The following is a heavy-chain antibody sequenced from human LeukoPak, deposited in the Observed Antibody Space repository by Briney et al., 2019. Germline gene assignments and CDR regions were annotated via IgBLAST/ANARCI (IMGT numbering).Heavy chain of an antibody. J-gene: IGHJ6*03. CDR3: ARGLVVVPAAIRTYYYYYMDV. V-gene: IGHV3-30*02. Sequence: GGSLRLSCAASGFTFSSYGMHWVRQAPGKGLEWVAFIRYDGSNKYYADSVKGRFTISRDNAKNSLYLQMNSLRADDTAVYYCARGLVVVPAAIRTYYYYYMDVWGKGTTVTVSS. CDR2: IRYDGSNK. CDR1: GFTFSSYG. D-gene: IGHD2-2*02.